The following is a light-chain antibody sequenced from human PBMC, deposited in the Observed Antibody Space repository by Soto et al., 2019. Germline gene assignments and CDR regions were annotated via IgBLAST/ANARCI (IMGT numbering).Light chain of an antibody. V-gene: IGLV2-8*01. CDR3: SSYAGGNNLYV. CDR2: EVT. CDR1: SSDVGRYND. J-gene: IGLJ1*01. Sequence: QSVLTQPSSASGSPGQSVTISCTGTSSDVGRYNDVSWYQQHPGKAPKLIISEVTKRPSGVPDRFSGSKSGNTASLTVSGLQAEDEADYYCSSYAGGNNLYVFGTGTKLTVL.